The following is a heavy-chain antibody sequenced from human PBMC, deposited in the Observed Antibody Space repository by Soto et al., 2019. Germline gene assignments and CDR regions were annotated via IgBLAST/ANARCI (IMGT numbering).Heavy chain of an antibody. Sequence: TETLSLTCAVYGGSFSCYYWSWIRQPPGKGLEWIGEINHSGSTNYNPSLKSRVTISVDTSKNQFSLKLSSVTAADTAVYYCARGGAGRGSNYDILTGYYRGNYYYGMDVWGQGTTVTVSS. CDR2: INHSGST. J-gene: IGHJ6*02. D-gene: IGHD3-9*01. CDR1: GGSFSCYY. CDR3: ARGGAGRGSNYDILTGYYRGNYYYGMDV. V-gene: IGHV4-34*01.